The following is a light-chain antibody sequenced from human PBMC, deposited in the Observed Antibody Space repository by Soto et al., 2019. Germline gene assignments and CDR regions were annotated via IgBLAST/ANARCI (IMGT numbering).Light chain of an antibody. CDR2: DDI. Sequence: QSVLTQPASVSGSPGQSITISCTGTSSDVGRYSLVSWYQQHPGKAPKLMIYDDIERPSGVSNRFSGSKSGNTASLTISGLHTEDEADYYCCSYAGGTSVVFGGGTKLTVL. CDR3: CSYAGGTSVV. J-gene: IGLJ2*01. CDR1: SSDVGRYSL. V-gene: IGLV2-23*01.